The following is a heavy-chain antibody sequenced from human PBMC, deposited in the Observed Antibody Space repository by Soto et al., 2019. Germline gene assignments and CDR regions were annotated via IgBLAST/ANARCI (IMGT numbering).Heavy chain of an antibody. Sequence: QVQLVESGGGVVQPGRSLRLSCAASGFTFSYYAMHWVRQAPGKGLEWVAVISYEGSNKYLADSVKGRFTIYRDNFKNTLYLQMNSLRAEDMAVYYCAREGGDVVVGDDALDIWGQGTMVTVSS. CDR3: AREGGDVVVGDDALDI. V-gene: IGHV3-30*14. J-gene: IGHJ3*02. D-gene: IGHD2-15*01. CDR2: ISYEGSNK. CDR1: GFTFSYYA.